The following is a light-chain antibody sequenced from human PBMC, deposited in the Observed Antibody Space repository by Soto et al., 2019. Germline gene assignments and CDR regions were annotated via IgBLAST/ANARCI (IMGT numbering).Light chain of an antibody. CDR3: QQRSSWPPT. V-gene: IGKV3-11*01. CDR2: DAS. CDR1: QSVSIY. J-gene: IGKJ5*01. Sequence: EIVLTQSPGTLSLSPGERATLSCRASQSVSIYLAWYQQKPGQAPRLLIYDASNRATGIPARFSGSGSGTDFTLTITSLEPEDLAVYYCQQRSSWPPTFGQGTRLEIK.